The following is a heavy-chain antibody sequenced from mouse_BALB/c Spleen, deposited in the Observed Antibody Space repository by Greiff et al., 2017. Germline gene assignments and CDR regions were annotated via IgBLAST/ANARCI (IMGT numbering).Heavy chain of an antibody. CDR2: ISTYSGNT. Sequence: QVQLQQSGPELVRPGVSVKISCKGSGYTFTDYAMHWVKQSHAKSLEWIGVISTYSGNTNYNQKFKGKATMTVDKSSSTAYMELARLTSEDSAIYYCARGGIYDGPFAYWGQGTLVTVSA. CDR1: GYTFTDYA. CDR3: ARGGIYDGPFAY. J-gene: IGHJ3*01. D-gene: IGHD2-3*01. V-gene: IGHV1-67*01.